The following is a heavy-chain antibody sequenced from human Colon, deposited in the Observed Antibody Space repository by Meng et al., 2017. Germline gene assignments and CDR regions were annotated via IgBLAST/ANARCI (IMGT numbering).Heavy chain of an antibody. CDR3: ARVGIRGNQRGFDY. V-gene: IGHV1-69*06. D-gene: IGHD1-14*01. CDR1: GGTFSSFR. CDR2: LVA. Sequence: QVLLVQSGTEVKKPGSSVKVSCRASGGTFSSFRVSWVRQAPGQGLEWKGGLVANYAQQFQGRVTMTRNTSISTAYMELSSLRSEDTAVYYCARVGIRGNQRGFDYWGQETLVTVSS. J-gene: IGHJ4*02.